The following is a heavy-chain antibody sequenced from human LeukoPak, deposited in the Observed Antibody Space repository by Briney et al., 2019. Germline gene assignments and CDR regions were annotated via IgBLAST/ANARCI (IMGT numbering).Heavy chain of an antibody. CDR1: GGSISSHY. V-gene: IGHV4-4*07. D-gene: IGHD6-6*01. CDR2: IYTSGST. Sequence: SVTLSLTCTVSGGSISSHYWSWSRQPAGKGLEWIGRIYTSGSTNYNPSLKSRVTMSVDTSKNQFSLKLSSVTAADTAVYYCARVGSSSSWGYYYYYMDVWGKGTTVTVSS. J-gene: IGHJ6*03. CDR3: ARVGSSSSWGYYYYYMDV.